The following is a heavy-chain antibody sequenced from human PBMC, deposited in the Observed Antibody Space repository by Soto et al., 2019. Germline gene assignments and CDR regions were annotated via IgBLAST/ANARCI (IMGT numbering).Heavy chain of an antibody. V-gene: IGHV3-30-3*01. Sequence: QVQLVESGGGVVQPGRSLRLSCAASGFTFSSYAMHWVRQAPGKGLEWVAVISYDGSNKYYADSVKGRFTISRDNSKNTLYLQMNSLRAEDTAVYYCARTNNYYDSSGYYPSFQHWGQGTLVTVSS. CDR3: ARTNNYYDSSGYYPSFQH. J-gene: IGHJ1*01. D-gene: IGHD3-22*01. CDR2: ISYDGSNK. CDR1: GFTFSSYA.